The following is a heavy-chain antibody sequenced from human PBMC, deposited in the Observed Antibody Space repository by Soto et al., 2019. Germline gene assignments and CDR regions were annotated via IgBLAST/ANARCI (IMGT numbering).Heavy chain of an antibody. CDR2: VTWNSGNI. V-gene: IGHV3-9*01. CDR1: GFTFDDYA. CDR3: ARGGGRIQVWLRQFYGMDV. Sequence: DVQLVESGGGLVQPGRSLRLSCAASGFTFDDYAMHWVRQSPGKGLEWVSGVTWNSGNIGYADSVKGRFTVSRDNAKNSLYLQMNSLRAEDTAFYYCARGGGRIQVWLRQFYGMDVWGQGTTVTVSS. J-gene: IGHJ6*02. D-gene: IGHD5-18*01.